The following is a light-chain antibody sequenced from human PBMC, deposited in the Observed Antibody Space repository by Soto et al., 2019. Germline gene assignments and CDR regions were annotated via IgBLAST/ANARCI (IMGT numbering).Light chain of an antibody. V-gene: IGLV2-14*01. CDR1: SRDVGGYNY. CDR2: EVS. Sequence: QSALTQPASVSGSPGPSFTISCTGTSRDVGGYNYVSWYHQHPGKAPKLMIYEVSNRPSGVSNRFSGSKSGKTASLTISGLQAEDEGDYYCSSYTGSSTLLFGGGTKLTVL. CDR3: SSYTGSSTLL. J-gene: IGLJ2*01.